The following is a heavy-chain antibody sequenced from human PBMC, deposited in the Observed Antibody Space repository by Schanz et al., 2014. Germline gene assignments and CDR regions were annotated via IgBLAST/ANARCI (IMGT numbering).Heavy chain of an antibody. CDR1: GFPFSDYF. Sequence: QVQLVDSGGGLVKPGGSLRLSCTASGFPFSDYFMAWIRQPPGRGLEWVSYIGNGGVTIYYADSVKGRFTISRDNSKNSLYLEMNSLRAEDTALYYCARKMKLGVYGGKGHDSLDIWGQGTMVTVSS. D-gene: IGHD4-17*01. J-gene: IGHJ3*02. V-gene: IGHV3-11*04. CDR2: IGNGGVTI. CDR3: ARKMKLGVYGGKGHDSLDI.